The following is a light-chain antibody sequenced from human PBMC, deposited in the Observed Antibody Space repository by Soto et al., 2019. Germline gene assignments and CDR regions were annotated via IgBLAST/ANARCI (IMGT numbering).Light chain of an antibody. Sequence: DIQLTQSPSFLSASVGDRVTITCRASQSISSWLAWYQQKPGKAPKLLIYKASTLESGVPSNFSGSGSGTEFTLTISSLQSEDFAVYYCQQYDKWPRTFGQGTKVDIK. CDR3: QQYDKWPRT. V-gene: IGKV1-5*03. J-gene: IGKJ1*01. CDR2: KAS. CDR1: QSISSW.